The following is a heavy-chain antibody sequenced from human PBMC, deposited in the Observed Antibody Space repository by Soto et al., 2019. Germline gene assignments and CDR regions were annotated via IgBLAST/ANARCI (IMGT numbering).Heavy chain of an antibody. CDR2: INHSGST. D-gene: IGHD3-16*02. V-gene: IGHV4-34*01. CDR1: GGSFSGYY. J-gene: IGHJ4*02. Sequence: SETLSLTCAVYGGSFSGYYWSWIRQPPGKGLEWIGEINHSGSTNYNPSLNSRVTISVDTSKNQFSLKLSSVTAADTAVYYCARAPPRDYVWGSYRYRPVYCFDYWGQGTLVTVSS. CDR3: ARAPPRDYVWGSYRYRPVYCFDY.